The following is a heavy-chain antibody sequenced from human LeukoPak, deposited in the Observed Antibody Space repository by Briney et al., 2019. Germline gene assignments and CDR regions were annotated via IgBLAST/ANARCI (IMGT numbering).Heavy chain of an antibody. CDR2: IIPIFGTA. CDR3: ARAFSGSYSNFDY. D-gene: IGHD1-26*01. CDR1: GGTFSSYA. Sequence: SVKVSCKASGGTFSSYAISWVRQAPGQGLEWMGRIIPIFGTANYAQKFQGRVTITTDESTSTAYMELSSLRSEDTAVYYCARAFSGSYSNFDYWGQGTLVTVSS. V-gene: IGHV1-69*05. J-gene: IGHJ4*02.